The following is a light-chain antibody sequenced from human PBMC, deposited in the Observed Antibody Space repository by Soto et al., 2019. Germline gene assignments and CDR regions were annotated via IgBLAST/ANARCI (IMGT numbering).Light chain of an antibody. Sequence: RSSQSVPSTYFAWYQQKAGQPPRLLISGTSNRATGIPDRFSGSGSGTEFTLTISSLQPDDFATYYCQQYNSYSWTFGQGTKVDIK. J-gene: IGKJ1*01. CDR3: QQYNSYSWT. V-gene: IGKV3-20*01. CDR2: GTS. CDR1: QSVPSTY.